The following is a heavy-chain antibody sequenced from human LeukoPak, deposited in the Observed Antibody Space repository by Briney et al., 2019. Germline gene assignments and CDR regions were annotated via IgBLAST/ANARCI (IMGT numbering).Heavy chain of an antibody. Sequence: GGSLRLSCAASGFTFSSYAMSWVRQAPGKGLEWVSAISGSGGSTYYADSVKGRFTISRDNSKNTLYLQMNSLRAEDTAVYYCAKDQDRTMITFGGVIVTDAFDIWGQGTMVTVSP. CDR3: AKDQDRTMITFGGVIVTDAFDI. CDR2: ISGSGGST. J-gene: IGHJ3*02. CDR1: GFTFSSYA. D-gene: IGHD3-16*02. V-gene: IGHV3-23*01.